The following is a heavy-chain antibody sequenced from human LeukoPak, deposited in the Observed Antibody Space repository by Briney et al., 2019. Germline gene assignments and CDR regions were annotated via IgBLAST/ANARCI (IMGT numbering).Heavy chain of an antibody. V-gene: IGHV3-66*01. CDR2: IYSGGST. Sequence: SGGSLRLSCAVSGFTVSSRYMSWVRQAPGKGLEWVSVIYSGGSTYYTDPVKGRFTISRDNSKNTLYLQMNSLRAEDTAVYYCAKSVTRAYYFDYWGQGTLVTVSS. J-gene: IGHJ4*02. CDR1: GFTVSSRY. CDR3: AKSVTRAYYFDY. D-gene: IGHD4-17*01.